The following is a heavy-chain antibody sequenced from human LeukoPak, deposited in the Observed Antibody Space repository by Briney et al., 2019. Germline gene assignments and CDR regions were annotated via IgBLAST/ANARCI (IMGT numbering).Heavy chain of an antibody. J-gene: IGHJ4*02. CDR1: GYTLTELS. D-gene: IGHD3-22*01. CDR2: FDPEDGET. CDR3: AADRGDYYDSSGYYHGGAFPY. Sequence: ASVKVSCKVSGYTLTELSMHWVRQAPGKGLEWMGGFDPEDGETIYAQKFKGRVTMTEDTSTDTAYMELSRLRSADTAVSYCAADRGDYYDSSGYYHGGAFPYWGQGTLVTVSS. V-gene: IGHV1-24*01.